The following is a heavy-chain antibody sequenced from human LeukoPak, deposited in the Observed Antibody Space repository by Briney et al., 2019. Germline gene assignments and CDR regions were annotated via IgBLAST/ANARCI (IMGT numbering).Heavy chain of an antibody. V-gene: IGHV3-21*01. J-gene: IGHJ4*02. CDR2: ISTSSIYI. Sequence: PGGSLRLSCAASGFTFSSYSMNWVRQAPGKGLEWVSSISTSSIYIYYADSVKGRFTISRDNAKNSLYLQMNSLRAEDTAVYYCARADYDYVWGSYRQYYFDYWGQGTLVTVSS. CDR3: ARADYDYVWGSYRQYYFDY. D-gene: IGHD3-16*02. CDR1: GFTFSSYS.